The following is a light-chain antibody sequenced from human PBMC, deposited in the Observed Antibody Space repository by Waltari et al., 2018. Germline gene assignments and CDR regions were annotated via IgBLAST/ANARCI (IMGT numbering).Light chain of an antibody. CDR3: CSYAGSYTHVV. CDR1: SIDVGGYNY. J-gene: IGLJ2*01. V-gene: IGLV2-11*01. CDR2: GVS. Sequence: QSALTQPRSVSGSPGQSVPISCTGTSIDVGGYNYVSWYQQLPGKAPKLMIYGVSKRPSGVPDRFSGSKSGNTASLTISGLQAEDEADYYCCSYAGSYTHVVFGGGTKLTVL.